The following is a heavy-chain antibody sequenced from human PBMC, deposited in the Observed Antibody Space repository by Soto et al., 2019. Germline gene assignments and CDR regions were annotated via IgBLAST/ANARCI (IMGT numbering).Heavy chain of an antibody. J-gene: IGHJ4*02. CDR1: GYSFTSYC. CDR3: ARHRFNYYDDTVYYYFDY. Sequence: ASVKVSFKAAGYSFTSYCISWVRQAPGQGPEWMGWISGHNGNTNHPQSLQGRVTMTTDTSRNTAYMELRSLRSDDTAVYYCARHRFNYYDDTVYYYFDYWGQGTLVTVSS. V-gene: IGHV1-18*04. CDR2: ISGHNGNT. D-gene: IGHD3-22*01.